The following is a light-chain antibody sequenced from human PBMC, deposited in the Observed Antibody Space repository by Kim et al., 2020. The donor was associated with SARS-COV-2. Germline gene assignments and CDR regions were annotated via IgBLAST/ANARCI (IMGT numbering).Light chain of an antibody. CDR2: FDT. Sequence: SYELTQPPSVSVAPGQTATINCEGSDIGSKSVHWYQQRPGQAPVLVIYFDTDRPSGTPDRISGSNSGNTATLTITRVEAGDEADYYCQVWDTTTDHRIFGGGTQLTVL. CDR3: QVWDTTTDHRI. CDR1: DIGSKS. V-gene: IGLV3-21*04. J-gene: IGLJ2*01.